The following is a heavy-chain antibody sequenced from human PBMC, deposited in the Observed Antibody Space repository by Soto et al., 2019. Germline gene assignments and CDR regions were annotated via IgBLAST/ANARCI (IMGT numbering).Heavy chain of an antibody. D-gene: IGHD6-6*01. CDR1: GYSFTSYW. CDR2: IDPSDSYT. CDR3: AREGNLEYSSSSSGYYYYYYGMDV. V-gene: IGHV5-10-1*01. Sequence: GESLKISCKGSGYSFTSYWISWVRQMPGKGLEWMGRIDPSDSYTNYSPSFQGHVTISADKSISTAYRQWSNLKASDTAMYYCAREGNLEYSSSSSGYYYYYYGMDVWGQGTTVTVSS. J-gene: IGHJ6*02.